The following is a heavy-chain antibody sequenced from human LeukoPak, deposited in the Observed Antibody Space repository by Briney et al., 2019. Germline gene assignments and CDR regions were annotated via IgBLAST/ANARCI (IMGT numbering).Heavy chain of an antibody. CDR2: IYYSGST. J-gene: IGHJ5*02. CDR1: GGSISSYY. D-gene: IGHD3-22*01. CDR3: AALVVVSQGEFWFDP. Sequence: SETLSLTCTVSGGSISSYYWSWIRQPPGKGLEWIGYIYYSGSTNYNPSLKSRVTISVDTSKNQFSLKLSSVTAADTAVYYCAALVVVSQGEFWFDPWGQGTLVTVSS. V-gene: IGHV4-59*01.